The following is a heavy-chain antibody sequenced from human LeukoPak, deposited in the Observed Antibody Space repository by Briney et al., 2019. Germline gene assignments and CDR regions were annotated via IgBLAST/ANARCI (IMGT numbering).Heavy chain of an antibody. D-gene: IGHD1-26*01. Sequence: GGSLRLSCVASGFTFSSYSMNWARQAPGKGLEWVSSIGSSSSYIYYADSVKGRFTFSRDNAKNSLSLQMNSLRAEDTAVYYRARDGEVGVGRWFDPWGQGTLVTVSS. CDR3: ARDGEVGVGRWFDP. CDR1: GFTFSSYS. V-gene: IGHV3-21*01. CDR2: IGSSSSYI. J-gene: IGHJ5*02.